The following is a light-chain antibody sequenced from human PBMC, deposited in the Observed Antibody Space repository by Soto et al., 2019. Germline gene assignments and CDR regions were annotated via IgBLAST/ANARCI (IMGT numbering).Light chain of an antibody. Sequence: EIVLTQSPGTLSLSPGERGTLSCRASQSVSSNYLAWYQQKPGQAPRLLIYSAFSRATGIPDRFSGSGSGTDFTLTINSLQPDDFATYYCLQYHSFALTFGGGTTVEI. CDR1: QSVSSNY. J-gene: IGKJ4*01. CDR2: SAF. V-gene: IGKV3-20*01. CDR3: LQYHSFALT.